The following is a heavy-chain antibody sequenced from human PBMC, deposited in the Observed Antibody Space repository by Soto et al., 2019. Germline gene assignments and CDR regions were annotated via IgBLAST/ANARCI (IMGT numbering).Heavy chain of an antibody. J-gene: IGHJ6*02. V-gene: IGHV3-23*01. CDR2: INSSGGST. D-gene: IGHD6-13*01. CDR3: ANLALIAAAGTVDYGMDV. Sequence: PGGSLRLSCAASGFTFSSYWMHWVRQAPGKGLEWVSRINSSGGSTYYADSVKGRFTISRDNSKNTLYLQMNSLRAEDTAVYYSANLALIAAAGTVDYGMDVWGQGTTVTVSS. CDR1: GFTFSSYW.